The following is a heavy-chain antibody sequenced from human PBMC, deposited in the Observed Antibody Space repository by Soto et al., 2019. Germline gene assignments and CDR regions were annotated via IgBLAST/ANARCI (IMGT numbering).Heavy chain of an antibody. CDR2: ISAYNGNT. Sequence: GGSVEVSCKASGYTLTSYGISWVRQAPGQGLEWMGWISAYNGNTNYAQKLQGRVTMTTDTSTSTAYMELRSLRSDDTAVYYCAARLDFDSQIDYWGQGTLVTVSS. CDR3: AARLDFDSQIDY. CDR1: GYTLTSYG. J-gene: IGHJ4*02. D-gene: IGHD3-9*01. V-gene: IGHV1-18*01.